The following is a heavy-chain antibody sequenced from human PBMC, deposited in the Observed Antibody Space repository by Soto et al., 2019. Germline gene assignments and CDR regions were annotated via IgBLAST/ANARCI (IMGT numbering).Heavy chain of an antibody. J-gene: IGHJ4*02. CDR3: SSIGYDSSGYYPVY. D-gene: IGHD3-22*01. V-gene: IGHV4-30-4*01. CDR2: IYYSGST. CDR1: GVSFSSVDYY. Sequence: QVQLQESGPGLVKPSQNLSLTCTVYGVSFSSVDYYWRWIRQPPGKGLEWIGYIYYSGSTYYNPSLKSRVTISLDTSNNQFSLTLSSVTAADTAVYYCSSIGYDSSGYYPVYWGQGTLITVSS.